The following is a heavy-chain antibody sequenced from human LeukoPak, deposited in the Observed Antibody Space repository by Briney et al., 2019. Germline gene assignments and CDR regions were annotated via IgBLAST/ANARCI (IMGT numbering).Heavy chain of an antibody. Sequence: GGSLRLSCAASGFTFSGFGMHWVRQAPGKGLEWVAVIWYDGSNKYYADSVKGRFTISRDNSKNTLYLQMNSLRAEDTAVYYCARDLAYCGGDCYAQTYYYYGMDVWGQGTTVTVSS. CDR1: GFTFSGFG. J-gene: IGHJ6*02. D-gene: IGHD2-21*02. V-gene: IGHV3-33*01. CDR2: IWYDGSNK. CDR3: ARDLAYCGGDCYAQTYYYYGMDV.